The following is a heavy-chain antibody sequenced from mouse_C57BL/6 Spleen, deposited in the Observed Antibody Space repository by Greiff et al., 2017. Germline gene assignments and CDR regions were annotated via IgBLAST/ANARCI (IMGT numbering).Heavy chain of an antibody. CDR1: GFTFSSYA. CDR2: ISDGGSYT. Sequence: EVQLVESGGGLVKPGGSLKLSCAASGFTFSSYAMSWVRQTPEKRLEWVATISDGGSYTYYPDNVKGRFTISRDNAKNNLYLQMSHLKSEDTAMYYCARELFTQEYFDVWGTGTTVTVSS. V-gene: IGHV5-4*01. CDR3: ARELFTQEYFDV. J-gene: IGHJ1*03. D-gene: IGHD1-1*01.